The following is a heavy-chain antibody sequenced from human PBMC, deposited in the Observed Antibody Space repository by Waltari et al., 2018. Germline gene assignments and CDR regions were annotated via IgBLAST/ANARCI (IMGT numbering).Heavy chain of an antibody. Sequence: EVQLVESGGVVVQPGGSLRLSCAASGFTFDDYTMHWVRQAPGKGLEWVSLISWDGGSTYYADSVKGRFTISRDNSKNSLYLQMNSLRTEDTALYYCAKDHGYGSGSSGMDVWGQGTTVTVSS. D-gene: IGHD3-10*01. CDR1: GFTFDDYT. J-gene: IGHJ6*02. CDR2: ISWDGGST. CDR3: AKDHGYGSGSSGMDV. V-gene: IGHV3-43*01.